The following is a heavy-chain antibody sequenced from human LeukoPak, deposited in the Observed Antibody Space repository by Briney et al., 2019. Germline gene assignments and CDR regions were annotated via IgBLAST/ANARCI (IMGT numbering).Heavy chain of an antibody. D-gene: IGHD2-21*02. Sequence: SVKVSCKASGGTFSSYTISWVRQAPGQGLEWIGRIIPILGIANYAQKFQGRVTITADKSTSTAYMELSSLRSEDTAVYYCARDGMTVLLGAPGWFDPWGQGTLVTVSS. V-gene: IGHV1-69*04. J-gene: IGHJ5*02. CDR3: ARDGMTVLLGAPGWFDP. CDR2: IIPILGIA. CDR1: GGTFSSYT.